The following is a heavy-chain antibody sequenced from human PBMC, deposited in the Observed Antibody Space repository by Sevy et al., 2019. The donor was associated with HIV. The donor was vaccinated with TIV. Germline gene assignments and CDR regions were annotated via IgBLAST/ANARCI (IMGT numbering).Heavy chain of an antibody. CDR2: IKSETDGGAG. J-gene: IGHJ4*02. CDR1: GITFSSAW. D-gene: IGHD4-4*01. V-gene: IGHV3-15*01. Sequence: GGSLRLSCAASGITFSSAWMSWVRLVPGKGLEWLGRIKSETDGGAGDNAAAVKGPFTISRDDSKETLYLQLNSLKTEDTAMYYCTTDLGFYSSKWGQGTLVTVSS. CDR3: TTDLGFYSSK.